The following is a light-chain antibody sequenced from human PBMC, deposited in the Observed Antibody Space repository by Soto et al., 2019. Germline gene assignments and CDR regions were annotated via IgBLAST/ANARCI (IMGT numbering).Light chain of an antibody. J-gene: IGLJ1*01. CDR1: SSDVGGYNF. CDR2: EVS. Sequence: QSALTQPASVSGSPGQSITISCTGTSSDVGGYNFVSWYQQHPGKAPKLMIYEVSNRPSGVSNRFSGSKSGNTASLTISGLQAEDEADYYCSSYTSSNNLFFGAGTKVTVL. CDR3: SSYTSSNNLF. V-gene: IGLV2-14*01.